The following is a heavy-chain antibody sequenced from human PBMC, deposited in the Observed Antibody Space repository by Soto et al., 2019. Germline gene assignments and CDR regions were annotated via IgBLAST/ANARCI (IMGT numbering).Heavy chain of an antibody. Sequence: EVQLLESGGGSVQPGGSLRLSCAASGFTFSRYAMHWVRRPPGKGLEWVSSISGSSGTAYYADSVKGRFSISRDSLVNTLYLQMNSLRAEDTTVYYCAKGRGQNWNFDYWGPGTLVTVSP. D-gene: IGHD1-1*01. V-gene: IGHV3-23*01. CDR2: ISGSSGTA. CDR1: GFTFSRYA. J-gene: IGHJ4*02. CDR3: AKGRGQNWNFDY.